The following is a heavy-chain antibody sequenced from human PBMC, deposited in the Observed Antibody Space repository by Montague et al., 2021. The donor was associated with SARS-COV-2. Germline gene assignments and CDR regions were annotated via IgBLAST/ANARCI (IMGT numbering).Heavy chain of an antibody. D-gene: IGHD3-10*01. J-gene: IGHJ4*02. Sequence: SETLSLTCTVSGGSISSSTYYWGWIRQPPGKGLEWIGSIYYSGSTYYNPSLKSRVTISVDTSKKQFSLKLSSVTAADTAVYYCARQPRNYYGSGSYWALGDYGGQGTLVTVSS. CDR1: GGSISSSTYY. V-gene: IGHV4-39*01. CDR3: ARQPRNYYGSGSYWALGDY. CDR2: IYYSGST.